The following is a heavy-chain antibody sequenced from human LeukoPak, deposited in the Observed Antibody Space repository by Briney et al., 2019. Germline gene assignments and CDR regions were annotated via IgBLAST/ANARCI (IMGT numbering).Heavy chain of an antibody. CDR3: AKVLNIYHYYGMDV. Sequence: GGSLRLSCAASGFTFTSYAMTWVRQAPGKGLEWVSGISGSGGSTDYADSVRGRFTISRDNSKNTLFLQMNSLRAEGTAVYYCAKVLNIYHYYGMDVWGQGTTVTVSS. J-gene: IGHJ6*02. V-gene: IGHV3-23*01. D-gene: IGHD2/OR15-2a*01. CDR2: ISGSGGST. CDR1: GFTFTSYA.